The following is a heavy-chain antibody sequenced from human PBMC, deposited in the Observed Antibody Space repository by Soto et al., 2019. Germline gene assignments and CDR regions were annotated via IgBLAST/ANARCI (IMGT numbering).Heavy chain of an antibody. V-gene: IGHV3-49*04. Sequence: EVQLVESGGGLVQPGRSLRLSCTGSGFTLGAYAMSWVRQAPGKGLEWVGSIRSRAYGGTTEYAASVKGRFTISRDASKSIAYLQMDSLKTEVTAMYFCARYRLAADLSDFDYWGQGTLVTVSS. CDR3: ARYRLAADLSDFDY. CDR1: GFTLGAYA. CDR2: IRSRAYGGTT. D-gene: IGHD6-25*01. J-gene: IGHJ4*02.